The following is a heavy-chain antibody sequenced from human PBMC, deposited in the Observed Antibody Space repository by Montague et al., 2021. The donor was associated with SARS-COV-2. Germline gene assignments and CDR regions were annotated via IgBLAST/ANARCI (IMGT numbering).Heavy chain of an antibody. CDR2: IDHSGNT. J-gene: IGHJ6*02. D-gene: IGHD3-3*01. CDR1: GGSFSTYY. V-gene: IGHV4-34*01. CDR3: AREQSVLEWLWYGMDV. Sequence: SETLSLTCAVYGGSFSTYYWAWIRQSPGKGLEWIGNIDHSGNTNXNPSLKSRVSISVDTSSSQFPLYLTSVTAADAAVFDCAREQSVLEWLWYGMDVWGPGTTVTVSS.